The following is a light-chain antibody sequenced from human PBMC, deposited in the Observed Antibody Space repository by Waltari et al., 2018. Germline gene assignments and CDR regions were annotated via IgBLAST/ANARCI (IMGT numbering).Light chain of an antibody. CDR1: QGISSA. CDR2: DAS. J-gene: IGKJ5*01. Sequence: AIHLTQSPSSLSASVGDRITITCRASQGISSALAWYQQKPGESPKFLIYDASSLQSGVPSRFGGSESGTDFTLTITSLQPEDFATYYCQQLHSYPITFGQGTRLEIK. V-gene: IGKV1-13*02. CDR3: QQLHSYPIT.